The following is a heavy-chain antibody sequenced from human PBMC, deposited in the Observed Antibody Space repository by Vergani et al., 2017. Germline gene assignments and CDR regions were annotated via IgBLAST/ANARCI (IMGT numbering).Heavy chain of an antibody. CDR2: IFSNDEK. CDR3: ARSDYGDYVGYYFDY. D-gene: IGHD4-17*01. J-gene: IGHJ4*02. Sequence: QVTLKESGPVLVKPTETLTLTCTVSGFSLSNARMGVSWIRQPPGKALEWLAHIFSNDEKSYSTSLKSRLTISKDTSKSQVVLTMTNMDPEDTATYYCARSDYGDYVGYYFDYWGQGTLVTVSS. V-gene: IGHV2-26*01. CDR1: GFSLSNARMG.